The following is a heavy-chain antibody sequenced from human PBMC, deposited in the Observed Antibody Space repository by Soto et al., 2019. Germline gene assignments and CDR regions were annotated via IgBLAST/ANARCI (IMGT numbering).Heavy chain of an antibody. CDR3: ARESGGATATLDYYYFYMDV. Sequence: QVQLVQSGAEVKRPGASVTVSCRSSGDTFNDYYIHWVRQAPGQGLEWMGWINPNGGVTKYAQKFQGWVSMTRDTSIRIVYMQLSRLRSDDTAVYYCARESGGATATLDYYYFYMDVWGTGTTVTVSS. V-gene: IGHV1-2*04. CDR1: GDTFNDYY. J-gene: IGHJ6*03. CDR2: INPNGGVT. D-gene: IGHD5-12*01.